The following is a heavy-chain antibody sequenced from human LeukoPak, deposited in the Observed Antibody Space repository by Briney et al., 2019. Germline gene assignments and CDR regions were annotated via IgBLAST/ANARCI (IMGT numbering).Heavy chain of an antibody. V-gene: IGHV3-21*06. CDR1: EFIFSDYW. CDR2: ISPSGNSK. CDR3: ARDFLGESGAGGY. Sequence: GGSLRLSCVASEFIFSDYWMSWVRQAPGKGLEWISSISPSGNSKYHADSVKGRSTISRDNARNSLYLEMDSLRADDTALYYCARDFLGESGAGGYWGQGTLVTVSP. J-gene: IGHJ4*02. D-gene: IGHD3-10*01.